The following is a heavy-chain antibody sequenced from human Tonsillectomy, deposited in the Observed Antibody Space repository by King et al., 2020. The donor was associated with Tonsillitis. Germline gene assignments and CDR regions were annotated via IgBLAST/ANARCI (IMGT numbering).Heavy chain of an antibody. V-gene: IGHV3-7*01. J-gene: IGHJ5*02. CDR1: GFTFSSYW. CDR2: IKQDGSEK. Sequence: VQLVESGGGLVQPGGSLRLSCAASGFTFSSYWMSWVRQAPGKGLEWVANIKQDGSEKYYVDSVKGRFTISRDNAKNSLYLQMNSLRAEDTDVYYCARDKWYYYDSSGYYPNWFDPWGQGTLVTVSS. CDR3: ARDKWYYYDSSGYYPNWFDP. D-gene: IGHD3-22*01.